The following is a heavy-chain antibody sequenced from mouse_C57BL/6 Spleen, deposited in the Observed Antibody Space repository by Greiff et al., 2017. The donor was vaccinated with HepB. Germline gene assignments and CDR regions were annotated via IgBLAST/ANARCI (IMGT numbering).Heavy chain of an antibody. V-gene: IGHV1-81*01. Sequence: QVQLQQSGAELARPGASVKLSCKASGYTFTSYGISWVKQRTGQGLEWIGEIYPRSGNTYYNEKFKGKATLTADKSSSTAYMELRSLTSEDSAVYCCARSPAMVTPYAAYAMDYWGQGTSVTVSS. CDR2: IYPRSGNT. D-gene: IGHD2-1*01. CDR3: ARSPAMVTPYAAYAMDY. CDR1: GYTFTSYG. J-gene: IGHJ4*01.